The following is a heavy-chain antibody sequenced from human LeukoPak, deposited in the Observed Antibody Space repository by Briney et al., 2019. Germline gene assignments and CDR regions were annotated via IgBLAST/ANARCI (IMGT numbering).Heavy chain of an antibody. J-gene: IGHJ4*02. CDR2: IYYSGTT. Sequence: SETLSLTCTVSVGSISIYYCSCLRQPPGKGLEWIGYIYYSGTTNYNPSLKSRVTISTDSSKNQFSLNLTSVTAADTAVYYCARSRTNRDVYNFYYWGQGTLVTVSS. D-gene: IGHD5-24*01. CDR3: ARSRTNRDVYNFYY. V-gene: IGHV4-59*08. CDR1: VGSISIYY.